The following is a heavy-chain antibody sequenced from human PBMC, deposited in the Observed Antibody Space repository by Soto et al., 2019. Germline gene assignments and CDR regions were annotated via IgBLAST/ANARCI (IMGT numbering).Heavy chain of an antibody. V-gene: IGHV1-18*01. CDR1: GYTFTSYG. J-gene: IGHJ4*02. CDR3: ARGYYDILTGYPQGPPHFDY. D-gene: IGHD3-9*01. Sequence: ASVKVSCKASGYTFTSYGISWVRQAPGQGLGGMGWISAYNGNTNYAQKLQGRVTMTTDTSTSTAYMELRSLRSDDTAVYYCARGYYDILTGYPQGPPHFDYWGQGTLVTVSS. CDR2: ISAYNGNT.